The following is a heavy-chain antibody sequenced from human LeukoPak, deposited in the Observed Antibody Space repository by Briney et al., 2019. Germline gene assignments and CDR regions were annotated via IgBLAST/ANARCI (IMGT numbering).Heavy chain of an antibody. CDR1: GFTFSSHG. CDR2: ISYDGSNK. D-gene: IGHD3-10*01. Sequence: GRSLRLSCAASGFTFSSHGMLWVRQAPDKRLEWVAVISYDGSNKYYADYVKGRFTISRDNSKNTLYLQMNSLRAEDTAVYYCAKDSGYYYYGMDVWGQGTTVTVSS. V-gene: IGHV3-30*18. CDR3: AKDSGYYYYGMDV. J-gene: IGHJ6*02.